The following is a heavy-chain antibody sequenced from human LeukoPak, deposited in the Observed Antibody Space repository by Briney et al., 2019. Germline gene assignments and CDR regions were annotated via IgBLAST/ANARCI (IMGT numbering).Heavy chain of an antibody. J-gene: IGHJ4*02. Sequence: ASVKVSCKASGYTFSGYYIQWVRQAPGQGLEWMGWINPNSGGTNYAQKFQGRVTMTRDTSISTAYMELSRLRSDDTAVYYCASGNNYDREGPYYFDYWGQGTLVTVSS. CDR1: GYTFSGYY. V-gene: IGHV1-2*02. CDR2: INPNSGGT. CDR3: ASGNNYDREGPYYFDY. D-gene: IGHD3-22*01.